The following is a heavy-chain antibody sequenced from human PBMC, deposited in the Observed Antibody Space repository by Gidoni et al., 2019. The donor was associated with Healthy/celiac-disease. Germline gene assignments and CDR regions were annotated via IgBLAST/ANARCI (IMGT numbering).Heavy chain of an antibody. J-gene: IGHJ4*02. CDR2: IIPIFVPA. V-gene: IGHV1-69*01. D-gene: IGHD5-12*01. CDR3: ARGGGEATMYFDY. CDR1: GGTFSSYA. Sequence: QVQLVQSGAEVKKPGSSVKVSCKASGGTFSSYAISWVRQAPGQGLEWMGGIIPIFVPANSAQKFQGRVTITADESTSPAYMELSSLRSEDPALYYCARGGGEATMYFDYWGQGTLVTVSS.